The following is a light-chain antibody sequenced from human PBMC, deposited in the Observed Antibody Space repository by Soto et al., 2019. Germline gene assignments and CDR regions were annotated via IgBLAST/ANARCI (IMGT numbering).Light chain of an antibody. CDR3: QQSYSTAPT. Sequence: DIQMTQSPSSLSASVGDRVTITCRASQSISSYLNWYQQKPGKAPKLLIYAASSLQSGVPSRFSCSGSGTECTLTISSLQPEDFATYYCQQSYSTAPTFGQGTKLEIK. J-gene: IGKJ2*01. V-gene: IGKV1-39*01. CDR1: QSISSY. CDR2: AAS.